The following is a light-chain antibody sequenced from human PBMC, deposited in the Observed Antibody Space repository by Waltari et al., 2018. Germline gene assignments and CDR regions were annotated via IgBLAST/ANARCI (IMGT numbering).Light chain of an antibody. Sequence: QSVLTQPASVSGSPGQSFTISCSGTTSVLGGYNYVSWYQQPPGNAPKLIIYAVTSRPSGVFNRCSASKSGNTASLTISGLQAEDEADYYCCSFTSSSTWVFGGGTKLTVL. CDR2: AVT. J-gene: IGLJ3*02. CDR3: CSFTSSSTWV. CDR1: TSVLGGYNY. V-gene: IGLV2-14*01.